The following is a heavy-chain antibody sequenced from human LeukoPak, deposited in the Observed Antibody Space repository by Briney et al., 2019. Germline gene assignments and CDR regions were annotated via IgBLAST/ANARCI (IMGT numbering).Heavy chain of an antibody. D-gene: IGHD2-2*01. CDR2: ICGSGDTT. CDR3: AKGRSVSCYGAMDV. J-gene: IGHJ6*02. CDR1: GFTFSSSA. Sequence: GGSLRLSCAASGFTFSSSAMSWVRQAPGKGLEWVSSICGSGDTTYYADSVKGRFTVSRDNSNNMLYLQMNSLRADDTAVYFCAKGRSVSCYGAMDVWGQGTTVTVS. V-gene: IGHV3-23*01.